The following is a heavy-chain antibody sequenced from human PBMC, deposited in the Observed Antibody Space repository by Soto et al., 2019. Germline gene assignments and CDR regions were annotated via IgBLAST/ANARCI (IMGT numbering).Heavy chain of an antibody. D-gene: IGHD2-2*02. V-gene: IGHV1-2*02. J-gene: IGHJ6*02. CDR1: GYTFTGYY. CDR2: INPNSGGT. Sequence: ASVKVSCKASGYTFTGYYMHWVRQAPGQGLEWMGWINPNSGGTNYAQKFQGRVTMTRDTSISTAYMELSRLRSDDTAVYYCAMDHFYTRHDVYGIDVWGQGTTVTVSS. CDR3: AMDHFYTRHDVYGIDV.